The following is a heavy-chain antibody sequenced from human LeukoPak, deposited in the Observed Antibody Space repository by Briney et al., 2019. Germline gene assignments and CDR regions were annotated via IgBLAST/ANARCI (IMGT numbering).Heavy chain of an antibody. CDR1: GFTFSSYW. CDR2: IKQDGSEK. Sequence: GGSLRLSCAASGFTFSSYWMSWVRQAPGKGLEWVANIKQDGSEKYYVDSVKGRFTISRDNAKNSLYLQMNSLRAEDTAVYYCARVSIAGSYYDYVWGSRYFDYWGQGTLVTVSS. V-gene: IGHV3-7*01. J-gene: IGHJ4*02. CDR3: ARVSIAGSYYDYVWGSRYFDY. D-gene: IGHD3-16*01.